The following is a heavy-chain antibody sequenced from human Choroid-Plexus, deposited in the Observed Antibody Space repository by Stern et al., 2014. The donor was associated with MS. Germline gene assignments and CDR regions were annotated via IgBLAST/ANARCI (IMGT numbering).Heavy chain of an antibody. CDR3: AKDRQYLTYFFDH. D-gene: IGHD2/OR15-2a*01. V-gene: IGHV3-30*18. J-gene: IGHJ5*02. CDR2: VSYDGSNK. CDR1: GFTFGSCA. Sequence: VQLVQSVGGVVQPGRPLRLSCEASGFTFGSCAMHWVRQAPGKGLEWVAGVSYDGSNKYYADSVKGRFTISRDNSQNTLYMQMISLRPEDTAVYYCAKDRQYLTYFFDHWGQGSLVTVSS.